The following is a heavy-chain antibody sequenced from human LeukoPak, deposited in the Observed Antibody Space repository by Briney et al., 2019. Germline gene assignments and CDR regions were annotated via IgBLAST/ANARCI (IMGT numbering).Heavy chain of an antibody. J-gene: IGHJ4*02. D-gene: IGHD4-23*01. CDR2: IYYCGST. CDR1: GGSISSYY. CDR3: ARDPAPYGGIYYFDY. V-gene: IGHV4-59*01. Sequence: SETLSLTCTVSGGSISSYYWSWIRQPPGKGLEWIGYIYYCGSTNYNPSLKSRVTISVDTSKNQFSLKLSSVTAADTAVYYCARDPAPYGGIYYFDYWGQGTLVTVSS.